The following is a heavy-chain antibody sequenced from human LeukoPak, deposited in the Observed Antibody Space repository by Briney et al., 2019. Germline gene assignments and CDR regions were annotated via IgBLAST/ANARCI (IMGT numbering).Heavy chain of an antibody. CDR3: AKGSRLREAGSYRF. CDR1: GGIFGSYA. J-gene: IGHJ4*02. CDR2: IIPIFDTP. D-gene: IGHD3-16*02. Sequence: SVKVSCKVSGGIFGSYAINWVRQAPGQGLEWLGRIIPIFDTPNYAQTFQGRVTISADKSTRAVYMELTSLRSEDTALYYCAKGSRLREAGSYRFWGQGTLVTVSS. V-gene: IGHV1-69*06.